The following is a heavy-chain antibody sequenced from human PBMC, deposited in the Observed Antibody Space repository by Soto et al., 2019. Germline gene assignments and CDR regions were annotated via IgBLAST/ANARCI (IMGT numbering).Heavy chain of an antibody. Sequence: ASVKVSCKASGYSFANYTIHWVRQAPGQGLEWMGWLNPDTASTKFSPKFQGRVIITRDKSANTAFMQLTSLTSEDTALYYCARGGGCYGSGAYYRGYFDHWGLGTLVTVSS. J-gene: IGHJ4*02. CDR1: GYSFANYT. CDR3: ARGGGCYGSGAYYRGYFDH. V-gene: IGHV1-3*01. CDR2: LNPDTAST. D-gene: IGHD3-10*01.